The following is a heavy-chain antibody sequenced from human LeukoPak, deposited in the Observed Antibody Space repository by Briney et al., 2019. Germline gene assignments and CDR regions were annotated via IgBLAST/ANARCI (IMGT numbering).Heavy chain of an antibody. Sequence: SETLSLTCTVSSGSISTYYWSWIRQPPEKGLEWIGYIYYTGSTNYNPSLKSRVTISVDTSKNQFSLKLSSVTAADTAVYYCARGLWFGELLSWGQGTLVTVSS. D-gene: IGHD3-10*01. J-gene: IGHJ4*02. CDR3: ARGLWFGELLS. CDR2: IYYTGST. CDR1: SGSISTYY. V-gene: IGHV4-59*12.